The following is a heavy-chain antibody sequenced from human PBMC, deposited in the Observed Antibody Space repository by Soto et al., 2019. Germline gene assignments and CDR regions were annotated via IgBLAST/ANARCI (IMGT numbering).Heavy chain of an antibody. Sequence: QLQLQESGSGLVRPSQTLSLTCAVSGGSISSGGYSWNWIRQPPGKGLEWIGYIYHSGSTLYNPYLTSRLTISVDTSKNQLSLTLISVTAADTAVYYCARDQREGNWFDPWGQGTLVTVSS. CDR3: ARDQREGNWFDP. CDR1: GGSISSGGYS. V-gene: IGHV4-30-2*01. CDR2: IYHSGST. J-gene: IGHJ5*02.